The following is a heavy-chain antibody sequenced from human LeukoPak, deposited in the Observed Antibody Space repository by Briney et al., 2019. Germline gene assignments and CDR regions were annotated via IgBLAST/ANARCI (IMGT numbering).Heavy chain of an antibody. CDR3: ARDHYSMVRGLDAFDI. CDR2: IKHDGSEK. D-gene: IGHD3-10*01. J-gene: IGHJ3*02. Sequence: GSLRLSCAASGFTFSSYWMSWVRQAPGKGLGWVANIKHDGSEKYYADSVKGRFTNSRDNDKNSLYLQMNSLRAEDTAVYYCARDHYSMVRGLDAFDIWGQGTMVTVSS. V-gene: IGHV3-7*05. CDR1: GFTFSSYW.